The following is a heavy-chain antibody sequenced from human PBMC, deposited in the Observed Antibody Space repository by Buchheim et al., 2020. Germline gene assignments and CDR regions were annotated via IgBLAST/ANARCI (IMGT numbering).Heavy chain of an antibody. D-gene: IGHD5-18*01. V-gene: IGHV4-34*01. CDR2: INHSGST. J-gene: IGHJ6*02. CDR3: ARGYRFGYNYYYYGMDV. CDR1: GGSFSGYY. Sequence: QVQLQQWGAGLLKPSETLSLTCAVYGGSFSGYYWSWIRQPPGKGLEWIGEINHSGSTNYNPSLKSRLTISVDTSKNQFSLQLSSVTAADTAVYYCARGYRFGYNYYYYGMDVWGQGTT.